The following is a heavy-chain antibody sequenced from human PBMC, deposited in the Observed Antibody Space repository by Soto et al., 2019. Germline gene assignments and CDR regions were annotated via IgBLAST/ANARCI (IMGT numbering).Heavy chain of an antibody. Sequence: PSETLSLTCTVSGGSISSYYWSWIRQPPGKGLEWIGYIYYSGSTNYNPSLKSRVTISVDTSKNQFSLKLSSVTAADTAVYYCARVGAVAGTETFDYWGQGTLVTVSS. J-gene: IGHJ4*02. D-gene: IGHD6-19*01. V-gene: IGHV4-59*01. CDR1: GGSISSYY. CDR3: ARVGAVAGTETFDY. CDR2: IYYSGST.